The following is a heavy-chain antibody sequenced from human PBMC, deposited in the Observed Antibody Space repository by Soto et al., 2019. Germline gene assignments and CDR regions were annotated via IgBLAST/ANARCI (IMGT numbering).Heavy chain of an antibody. CDR2: IKTKIEGETT. Sequence: QLVESGGGLVRPGGSLRLSCSASGFSISSAWMNWVRQAPGKGLEWVGPIKTKIEGETTHYAAPVNGRFTVSRDDSKNMLYLQMNSLKADDTALYYCTTGSVEGVWGQGTTVTVSS. CDR1: GFSISSAW. D-gene: IGHD2-15*01. CDR3: TTGSVEGV. V-gene: IGHV3-15*07. J-gene: IGHJ6*02.